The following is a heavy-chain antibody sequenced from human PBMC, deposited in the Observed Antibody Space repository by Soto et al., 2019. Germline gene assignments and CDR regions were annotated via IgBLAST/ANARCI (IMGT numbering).Heavy chain of an antibody. CDR3: ARLVYDTRLNYMYFDF. D-gene: IGHD3-10*01. J-gene: IGHJ4*02. V-gene: IGHV4-4*02. CDR2: IFHDGTA. CDR1: GVSISSGNW. Sequence: SETLSLTCAVSGVSISSGNWWTWVRQPPQRGLEYIGEIFHDGTANYYPSFERRVAISVDTSKNQFSLKLTSVIAADTAIYFCARLVYDTRLNYMYFDFWGQGTLVTVSS.